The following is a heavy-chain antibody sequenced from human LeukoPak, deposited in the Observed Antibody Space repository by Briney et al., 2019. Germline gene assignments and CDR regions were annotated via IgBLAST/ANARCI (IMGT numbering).Heavy chain of an antibody. Sequence: SETLSLTCTVSGGSISSSSYYWGWIRQPPGKGLEWIGSIYYSGSTYYNPSLKSRVTISVDTSKNQFSLKLSSVTAADTAVYYCARVTYYYDSSGYYYVGSPPVFYAFDIWGQGTMVTVSS. V-gene: IGHV4-39*07. CDR2: IYYSGST. CDR3: ARVTYYYDSSGYYYVGSPPVFYAFDI. J-gene: IGHJ3*02. CDR1: GGSISSSSYY. D-gene: IGHD3-22*01.